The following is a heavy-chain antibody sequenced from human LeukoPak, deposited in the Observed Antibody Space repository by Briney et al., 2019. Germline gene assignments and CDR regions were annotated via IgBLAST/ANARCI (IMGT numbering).Heavy chain of an antibody. V-gene: IGHV4-34*01. Sequence: TSETLSLTCAVYGGSFSGYYWSWIRQPPGKGLEWIGEINHSGSANYNPSLKSRVTISVDTSKNQFSLKLSSVTAADTAVYYCARGNFDYWGQGTPVTVSS. CDR1: GGSFSGYY. CDR2: INHSGSA. CDR3: ARGNFDY. J-gene: IGHJ4*02.